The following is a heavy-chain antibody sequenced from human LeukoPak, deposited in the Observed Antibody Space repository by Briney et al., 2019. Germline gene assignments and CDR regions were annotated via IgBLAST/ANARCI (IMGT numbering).Heavy chain of an antibody. V-gene: IGHV4-39*07. Sequence: SETLSLTCTVSGGSISSSSYYWGRIRQPPGKGLEWIGNIHYSGSTYYNPSLKSRVTISVDTSKNQFSLKLTSVTAADTAVYYCARDRGDVTVVISMFDQWGQGTLVTVSS. CDR2: IHYSGST. J-gene: IGHJ4*02. D-gene: IGHD3-22*01. CDR1: GGSISSSSYY. CDR3: ARDRGDVTVVISMFDQ.